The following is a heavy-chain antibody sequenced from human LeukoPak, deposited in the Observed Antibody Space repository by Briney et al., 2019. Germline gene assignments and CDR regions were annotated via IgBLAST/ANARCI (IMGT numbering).Heavy chain of an antibody. CDR1: GYTFTGYY. D-gene: IGHD3-22*01. CDR3: ARAQGYGYDISGFKPYFIDY. Sequence: ASVTVSCKASGYTFTGYYMHWVRQAPGEGLEWMGWINPKSGGTKYAQKFQGRVTMTGDTSINTAYMELSRLRSDDTAVYYCARAQGYGYDISGFKPYFIDYWGQGTLVTVSS. V-gene: IGHV1-2*02. J-gene: IGHJ4*02. CDR2: INPKSGGT.